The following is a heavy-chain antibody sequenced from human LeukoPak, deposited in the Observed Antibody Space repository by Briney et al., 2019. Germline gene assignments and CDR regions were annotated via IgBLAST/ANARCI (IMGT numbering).Heavy chain of an antibody. J-gene: IGHJ4*02. CDR1: GGSISSSSYY. CDR3: ARARITMVRGDYRTFDY. CDR2: IYYSGST. Sequence: PSETLSLTCTVSGGSISSSSYYWGWIRQPPGKGLEWIGSIYYSGSTYYNPSLKSRVTISVDTSKNQFSLKLSSVTAADTAVYYCARARITMVRGDYRTFDYWGQGTLVTVSS. D-gene: IGHD3-10*01. V-gene: IGHV4-39*07.